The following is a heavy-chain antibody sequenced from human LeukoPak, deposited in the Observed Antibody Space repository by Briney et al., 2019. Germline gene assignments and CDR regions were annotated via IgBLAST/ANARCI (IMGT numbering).Heavy chain of an antibody. CDR2: MNPNSGNT. D-gene: IGHD2-15*01. J-gene: IGHJ4*02. CDR1: GYTFTSYD. CDR3: ARGDEAYCSGGSCYPSY. V-gene: IGHV1-8*01. Sequence: DSVKVSCKASGYTFTSYDINWVRQATGQGLEWMGWMNPNSGNTGYAQKFQGRVTMTRNTSISTAYTELSSLRSEDTAVYYCARGDEAYCSGGSCYPSYWGQGTLVTVSS.